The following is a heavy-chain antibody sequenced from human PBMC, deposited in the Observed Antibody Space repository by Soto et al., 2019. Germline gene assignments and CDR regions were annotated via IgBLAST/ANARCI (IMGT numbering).Heavy chain of an antibody. D-gene: IGHD6-19*01. CDR2: INPDTGGT. CDR1: GYTFTDYY. CDR3: VRAYRSGWLYSWFDP. J-gene: IGHJ5*02. Sequence: ASVKVSCKASGYTFTDYYLHWVRQAPGQGPEWLGWINPDTGGTNYAQKFQGRVTMTSDTSTSTAYMELNRLTSDDTAIYYCVRAYRSGWLYSWFDPWGQVLLVTVSS. V-gene: IGHV1-2*02.